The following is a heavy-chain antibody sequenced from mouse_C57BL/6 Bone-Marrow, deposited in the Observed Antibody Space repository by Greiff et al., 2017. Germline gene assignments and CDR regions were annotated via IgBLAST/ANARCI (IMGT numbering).Heavy chain of an antibody. V-gene: IGHV1-54*01. J-gene: IGHJ3*01. CDR1: GYAFTNYL. CDR2: LNPGSGGT. Sequence: QVQLQQSGAELVRPGTSVKVSCKASGYAFTNYLIEWVKQRPGQGLEWIGVLNPGSGGTNYNEKFKGKATLTAEKSSSTAYMQLSSRTSEDSAVYFCARERGWFAYWGQGTLVTVSA. CDR3: ARERGWFAY.